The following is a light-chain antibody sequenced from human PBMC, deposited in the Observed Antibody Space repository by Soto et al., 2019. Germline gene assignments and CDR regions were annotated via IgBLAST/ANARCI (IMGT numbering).Light chain of an antibody. CDR1: QSVRSSS. CDR3: QQRNSWS. V-gene: IGKV3-11*01. CDR2: DSS. Sequence: EIVLTQSPGTLSLSPGDRVILSCRASQSVRSSSFAWYQQKPGQAPRLLFYDSSQRVTGVPARFSGSGSGTDFTLTISSLEPEDFAVYYCQQRNSWSFGGGTKVDIK. J-gene: IGKJ4*01.